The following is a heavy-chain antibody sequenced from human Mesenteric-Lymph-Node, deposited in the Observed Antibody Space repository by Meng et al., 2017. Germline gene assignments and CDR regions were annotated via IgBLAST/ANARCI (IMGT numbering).Heavy chain of an antibody. CDR2: LFYSGST. J-gene: IGHJ4*02. V-gene: IGHV4-39*07. CDR1: GGSISSNTHY. D-gene: IGHD4-17*01. Sequence: QVQLKQSGPGLLGPSEPLSLTCTISGGSISSNTHYWGWIRQSPGKGLEWIGSLFYSGSTYYNPSLKSRLTMSVDTSKNQFSLKLNSVTAADTAVYYCARGPTTYFDYWGQGTLVTVSS. CDR3: ARGPTTYFDY.